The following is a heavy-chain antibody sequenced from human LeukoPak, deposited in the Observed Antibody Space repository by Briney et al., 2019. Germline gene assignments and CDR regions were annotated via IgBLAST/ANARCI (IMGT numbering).Heavy chain of an antibody. D-gene: IGHD3-10*01. V-gene: IGHV3-74*01. CDR3: AREDYGSGSYYNAGKGFDP. CDR1: GFTFSSYW. Sequence: PGGSLRLSCAASGFTFSSYWMHWVRQALGKGLVWVSRINSDGSSTSYADSVKGRFTISRDNAKNTLYLQMNSLRAEDTAVYYCAREDYGSGSYYNAGKGFDPWGQGTLVTVSS. CDR2: INSDGSST. J-gene: IGHJ5*02.